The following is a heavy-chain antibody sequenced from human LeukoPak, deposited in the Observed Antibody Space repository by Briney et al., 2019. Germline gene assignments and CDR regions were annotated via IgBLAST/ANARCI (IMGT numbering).Heavy chain of an antibody. J-gene: IGHJ4*02. CDR3: AREQRWFGAPLDY. CDR2: ISGGGGST. Sequence: GGSLRLSCAASGFTFTTYSFNWVRQAPGKGLEWVSSISGGGGSTYYADSMKGRFTISRDNSKNTLYLQVNSLRAEDTAIYYCAREQRWFGAPLDYWGQGTLVTVSS. D-gene: IGHD3-10*01. CDR1: GFTFTTYS. V-gene: IGHV3-23*01.